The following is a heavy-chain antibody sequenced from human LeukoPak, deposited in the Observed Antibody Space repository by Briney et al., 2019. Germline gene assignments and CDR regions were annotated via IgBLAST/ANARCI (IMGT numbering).Heavy chain of an antibody. J-gene: IGHJ4*02. CDR3: ATESSYYYDSSGSIGY. CDR1: GFIFNNFA. D-gene: IGHD3-22*01. CDR2: LNTNGGST. Sequence: PGGSLRLSCAASGFIFNNFAMSWVRQAPGKGLEWISTLNTNGGSTYYADSVKGRFTISRDNPKNTLYLHMNNLGADDTAVYYCATESSYYYDSSGSIGYWGQGTLVAVSS. V-gene: IGHV3-23*01.